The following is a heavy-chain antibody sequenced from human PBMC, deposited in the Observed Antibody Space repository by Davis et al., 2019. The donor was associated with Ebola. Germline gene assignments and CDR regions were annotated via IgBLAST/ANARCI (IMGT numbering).Heavy chain of an antibody. Sequence: SLKISCAASGFTFDDYAMHWVRQAPGKGLEWVSDISWNSGSIGYADSVKGRFTISRDNAKNSLYLQMNSLRAEDTALYYCAKDRAVAGMYYFDYWGQGTLVTVSS. V-gene: IGHV3-9*01. CDR1: GFTFDDYA. CDR2: ISWNSGSI. CDR3: AKDRAVAGMYYFDY. J-gene: IGHJ4*02. D-gene: IGHD6-19*01.